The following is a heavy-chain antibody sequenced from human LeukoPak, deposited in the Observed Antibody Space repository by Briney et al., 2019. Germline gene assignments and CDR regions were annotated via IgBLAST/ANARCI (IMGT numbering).Heavy chain of an antibody. J-gene: IGHJ4*02. D-gene: IGHD3-10*01. V-gene: IGHV4-4*02. CDR1: GGSIMTTNW. CDR2: VHLSGAT. CDR3: ARLVPPYGPGSPHPHHFDY. Sequence: SGTLSLTCDVSGGSIMTTNWWSWVRQPPNKGLEWIGEVHLSGATNYNPSLESRVTMSIDTSKNHLSLELTSVTAADTAVYYCARLVPPYGPGSPHPHHFDYWGQGALVIVSS.